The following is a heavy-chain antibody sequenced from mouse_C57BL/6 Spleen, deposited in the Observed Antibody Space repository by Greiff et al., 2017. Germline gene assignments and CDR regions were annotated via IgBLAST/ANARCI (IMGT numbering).Heavy chain of an antibody. CDR1: GYTFTSYG. Sequence: VQLQQSGAELARPGASVKMSCKASGYTFTSYGISWVKQRTGKGLEWIGEIYPRSGTTYYNEKFKGKATLTSDKSSSTAYMELRGLTSEDSSVYFSARSDGSSPFDYWGQGTTLTVSS. V-gene: IGHV1-81*01. CDR2: IYPRSGTT. D-gene: IGHD1-1*01. CDR3: ARSDGSSPFDY. J-gene: IGHJ2*01.